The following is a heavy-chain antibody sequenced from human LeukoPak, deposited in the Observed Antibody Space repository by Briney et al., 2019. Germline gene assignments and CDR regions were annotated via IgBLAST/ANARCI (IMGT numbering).Heavy chain of an antibody. CDR2: IKQDGSEK. J-gene: IGHJ5*02. CDR3: AGGGGVPAAIHNWFDP. D-gene: IGHD2-2*02. CDR1: GFTFSSYW. V-gene: IGHV3-7*01. Sequence: GGSLRLSCAASGFTFSSYWMSWVRQAPGKGLEWVANIKQDGSEKYYVDSVKGRFTISRDNAKNSLYLQMNSLRAEDTAVYYCAGGGGVPAAIHNWFDPWGQGTLVTVSS.